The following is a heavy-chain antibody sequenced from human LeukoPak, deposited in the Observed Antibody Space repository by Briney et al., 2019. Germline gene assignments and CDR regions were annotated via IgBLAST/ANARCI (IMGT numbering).Heavy chain of an antibody. CDR3: ARDVATIPFNRNWFDP. CDR1: GFTFSSYN. D-gene: IGHD5-12*01. J-gene: IGHJ5*02. V-gene: IGHV3-21*01. Sequence: GGSLRLSCAASGFTFSSYNMNWVRQAPGSGLEWVSSISSSSTYIYYADSVRGRFTISRDNAKNSLYLQMNSLRAEDTAVYYCARDVATIPFNRNWFDPWGQGTLVTVSS. CDR2: ISSSSTYI.